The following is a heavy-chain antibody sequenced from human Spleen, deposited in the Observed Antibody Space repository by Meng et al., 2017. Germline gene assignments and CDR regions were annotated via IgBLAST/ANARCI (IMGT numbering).Heavy chain of an antibody. CDR1: RFTFSRYW. CDR3: ARGGGSYSGYGMDV. Sequence: GGSLRLSCAASRFTFSRYWMHWVRQAPGKGLVWVSRINSDGSGTNYADSVKGRFTISRDNAKNTLYLQMNSLRAEDTAVYYCARGGGSYSGYGMDVWGQGTTVTVSS. V-gene: IGHV3-74*01. J-gene: IGHJ6*02. CDR2: INSDGSGT. D-gene: IGHD1-26*01.